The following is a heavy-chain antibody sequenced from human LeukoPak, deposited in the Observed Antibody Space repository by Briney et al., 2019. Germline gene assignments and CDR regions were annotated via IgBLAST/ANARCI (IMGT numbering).Heavy chain of an antibody. Sequence: PSETLSLTCTVSGGSITSYYWSCIPQTPAKGLECIGYIYYTGATYYNPSLESRVTVSIATSRRQLSLELRSVTAAHRAVYFCVRDRRESSKPNAAFDIWGQGTMVTVSA. V-gene: IGHV4-59*01. J-gene: IGHJ3*02. CDR3: VRDRRESSKPNAAFDI. CDR2: IYYTGAT. CDR1: GGSITSYY. D-gene: IGHD4-11*01.